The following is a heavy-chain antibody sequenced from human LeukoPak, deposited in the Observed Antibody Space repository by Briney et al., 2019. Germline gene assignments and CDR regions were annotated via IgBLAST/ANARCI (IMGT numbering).Heavy chain of an antibody. D-gene: IGHD2-21*01. Sequence: GGSLRLSCSASGFTFTSYGMHWVRQAPGQGLEWVAVISYDGITNYYADSVKGRFTVSRDNSENTLYLQMNSLRADDTAVYYCAKKAAPVSAFRAGFDYWGQGTLVTVSS. CDR1: GFTFTSYG. CDR3: AKKAAPVSAFRAGFDY. J-gene: IGHJ4*02. V-gene: IGHV3-30*18. CDR2: ISYDGITN.